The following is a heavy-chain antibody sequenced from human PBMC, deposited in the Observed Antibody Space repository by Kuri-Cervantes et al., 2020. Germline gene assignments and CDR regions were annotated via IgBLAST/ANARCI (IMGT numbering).Heavy chain of an antibody. J-gene: IGHJ4*02. V-gene: IGHV3-30*02. CDR3: ATGVALGEFY. CDR2: IRYDGSNQ. D-gene: IGHD2-21*01. CDR1: GFTFSTYG. Sequence: GGSLRLSCAASGFTFSTYGMHWVRQAPGKGLEWVAFIRYDGSNQYYPDSVKGRFTISRDNSKNTVYLQMISLRDGDSGTYYCATGVALGEFYWGQGTLVTVSS.